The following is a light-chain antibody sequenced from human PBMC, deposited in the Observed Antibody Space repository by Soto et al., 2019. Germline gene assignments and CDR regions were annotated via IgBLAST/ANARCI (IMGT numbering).Light chain of an antibody. Sequence: EIVLTQSPGTLSLSPGERATLSCRASQSISSSNLAWYQQKPGRAPRLLIYGASSRATGIPDRFSGDGSGTDFTLTISRLEPEDFAVYYCQQYNNWPPWTFGQGTKVEIK. CDR2: GAS. CDR3: QQYNNWPPWT. V-gene: IGKV3-20*01. J-gene: IGKJ1*01. CDR1: QSISSSN.